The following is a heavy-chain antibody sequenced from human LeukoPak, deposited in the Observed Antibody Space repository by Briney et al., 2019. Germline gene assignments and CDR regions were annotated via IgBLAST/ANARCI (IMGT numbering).Heavy chain of an antibody. CDR2: ISYDSNNK. CDR1: GFTFSTYA. Sequence: GGSLRLSCAASGFTFSTYAMHWVRQAPGKGLEWVAIISYDSNNKYYADSVKGRFTISRDNSKNTLYLQMNSLRAEDTAVYYCAKVGLYDYVWGSYRSLGVFDYWGQGTLVTVSS. D-gene: IGHD3-16*02. V-gene: IGHV3-30*04. J-gene: IGHJ4*02. CDR3: AKVGLYDYVWGSYRSLGVFDY.